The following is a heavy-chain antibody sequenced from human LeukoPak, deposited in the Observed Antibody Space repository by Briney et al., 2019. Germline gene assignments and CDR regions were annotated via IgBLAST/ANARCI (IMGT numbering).Heavy chain of an antibody. CDR3: ARGVITMSFSADAFDI. Sequence: PSQTLSLTCTVSGGSISSGGYYWSWIRQHPGKGLEWIGYIYYSGGTYYNPSLKSRVTISVDTSKNQFSLKLSSVTAADTAVYYCARGVITMSFSADAFDIWGQGTMVTVSS. D-gene: IGHD3-10*02. CDR1: GGSISSGGYY. J-gene: IGHJ3*02. CDR2: IYYSGGT. V-gene: IGHV4-31*03.